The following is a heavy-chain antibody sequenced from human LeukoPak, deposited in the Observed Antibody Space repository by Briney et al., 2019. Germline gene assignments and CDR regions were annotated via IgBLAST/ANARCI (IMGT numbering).Heavy chain of an antibody. CDR1: GGSISSYY. CDR2: IYYSGST. V-gene: IGHV4-59*01. D-gene: IGHD3/OR15-3a*01. CDR3: AREGLSVYGMDV. J-gene: IGHJ6*02. Sequence: SETLSLTCTVSGGSISSYYWSWIRQPPGKGLEWIGYIYYSGSTNYNPSLKSRVTISVDTSKNQFSLKLSSVTAADTAVYYRAREGLSVYGMDVWGQGTTVTVSS.